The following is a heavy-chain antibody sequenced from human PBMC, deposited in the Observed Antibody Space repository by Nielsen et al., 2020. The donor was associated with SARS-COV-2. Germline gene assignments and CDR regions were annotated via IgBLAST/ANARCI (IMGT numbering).Heavy chain of an antibody. V-gene: IGHV1-18*04. CDR3: ARRSPEVGAPHYYGMDV. D-gene: IGHD1-26*01. CDR1: GYTFTSYG. J-gene: IGHJ6*02. Sequence: ASVKVSCKASGYTFTSYGISWVRQAPGQGLEWMGWISAYNGNTNYAQKLQGRVTMTTDTSTSTAYMELRSLRSDDTAVYYCARRSPEVGAPHYYGMDVWGQGTTVTVSS. CDR2: ISAYNGNT.